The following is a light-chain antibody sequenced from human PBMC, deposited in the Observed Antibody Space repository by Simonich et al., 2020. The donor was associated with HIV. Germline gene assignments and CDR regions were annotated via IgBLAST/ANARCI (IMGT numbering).Light chain of an antibody. CDR2: EDN. Sequence: NFMLTQPHSVSESPGKTITISCTRSSASIASNYVQWYQQRPGSAPTTVIYEDNQRPSGVPDRFYGSIDSSSNSASLTISGLKTEDEADYYCQSYDSSNHVVFGGGTKLTVL. V-gene: IGLV6-57*03. CDR1: SASIASNY. CDR3: QSYDSSNHVV. J-gene: IGLJ2*01.